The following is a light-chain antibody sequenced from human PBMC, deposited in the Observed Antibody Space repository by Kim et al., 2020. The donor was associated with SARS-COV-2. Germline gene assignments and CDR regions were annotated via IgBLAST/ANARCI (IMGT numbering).Light chain of an antibody. J-gene: IGLJ3*02. V-gene: IGLV3-27*01. CDR1: VLTKKY. Sequence: SVSPGQTARITCSGDVLTKKYARWFQQKPGQAPVLVIYKDSERPSGIPERFSGSSSGTTVTLTISGAQVEDEADDYCYSASDNNWVFGGGTKLTVL. CDR2: KDS. CDR3: YSASDNNWV.